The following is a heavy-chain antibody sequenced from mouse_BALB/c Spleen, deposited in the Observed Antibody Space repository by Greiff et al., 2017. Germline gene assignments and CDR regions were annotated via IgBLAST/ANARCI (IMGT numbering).Heavy chain of an antibody. J-gene: IGHJ4*01. D-gene: IGHD2-1*01. V-gene: IGHV14-3*02. Sequence: VQLKESGAELVKPGASVKLSCTASGFNIKDTYMHWVKQRPEQGLEWIGRIDPANGNTKYDPKFQGKATITADTSSNTAYLQLSSLTSEDTAVYYCARGNYVGYAMDYWGQGTSVTVSS. CDR1: GFNIKDTY. CDR2: IDPANGNT. CDR3: ARGNYVGYAMDY.